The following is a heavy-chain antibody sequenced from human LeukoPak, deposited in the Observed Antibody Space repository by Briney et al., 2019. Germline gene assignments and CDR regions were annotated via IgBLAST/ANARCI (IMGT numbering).Heavy chain of an antibody. CDR3: AKDTGDYYDTSGNYYAGWFDP. CDR2: IRYGGNNK. CDR1: GFSFSSFG. D-gene: IGHD3-22*01. V-gene: IGHV3-30*02. Sequence: GVSLRLSCEASGFSFSSFGLHWVRQAPGKGLEWVAFIRYGGNNKYFADSVKGRFTISRDNSKNTVYLQMNSLKPEDTAVYHCAKDTGDYYDTSGNYYAGWFDPWGQGTLVTVSS. J-gene: IGHJ5*02.